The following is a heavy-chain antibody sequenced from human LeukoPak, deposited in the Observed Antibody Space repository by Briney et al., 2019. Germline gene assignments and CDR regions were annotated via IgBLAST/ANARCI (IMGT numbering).Heavy chain of an antibody. CDR1: GFTFSSYA. CDR3: ARHYYDSSGYHGTSAFDI. CDR2: ISSNGGST. D-gene: IGHD3-22*01. J-gene: IGHJ3*02. V-gene: IGHV3-64*01. Sequence: PGGSLRLSCAASGFTFSSYAVHWVRQAPGKGLEYVSAISSNGGSTYYANSVKGRFTISRDNSKNTLYLQMNSLRAEDTAVYYCARHYYDSSGYHGTSAFDIWGQGTMVTVSS.